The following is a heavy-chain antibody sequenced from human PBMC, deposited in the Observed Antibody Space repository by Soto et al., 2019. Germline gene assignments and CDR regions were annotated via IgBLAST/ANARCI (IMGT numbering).Heavy chain of an antibody. V-gene: IGHV3-23*01. CDR3: AKYLDD. Sequence: EVQLLESGGDLLQPGGSLRLSCAASGFTFNTHDRNWVRQAPGKGLEWVSGISGSGGSTYYADSVKGRFTISRDNSKDTLYLQMNTLRAEDTAVYYCAKYLDDWGQGTLVTVSS. J-gene: IGHJ4*02. D-gene: IGHD3-3*01. CDR2: ISGSGGST. CDR1: GFTFNTHD.